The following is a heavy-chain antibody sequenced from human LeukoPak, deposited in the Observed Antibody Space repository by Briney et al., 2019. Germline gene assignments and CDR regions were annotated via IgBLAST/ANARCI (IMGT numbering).Heavy chain of an antibody. V-gene: IGHV1-69*13. CDR1: GYTFTRYG. CDR2: IIPVFGTA. Sequence: ASVKVSCKASGYTFTRYGTSWVRQARGQGLEWMGGIIPVFGTANYAQEFQGRVTITADESTSTAYMELSSLRSEDTAVYYCARDRESYSGYDFNAFDIWGQGTMVTVSS. CDR3: ARDRESYSGYDFNAFDI. D-gene: IGHD5-12*01. J-gene: IGHJ3*02.